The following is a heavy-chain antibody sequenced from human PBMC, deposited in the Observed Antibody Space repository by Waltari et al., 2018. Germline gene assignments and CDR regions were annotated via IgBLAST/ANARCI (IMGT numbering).Heavy chain of an antibody. CDR1: GYTFTSYD. CDR3: ARGRGTIFVSGYFDL. J-gene: IGHJ2*01. CDR2: MNPNMCNT. D-gene: IGHD3-3*01. V-gene: IGHV1-8*01. Sequence: QVQLVQSGAEVKKPGASVKVSCKASGYTFTSYDINWVRQATGQGLEWMGGMNPNMCNTSYAQKFQGRVTMTRNTSISTAYMGLSSLRSEDTAVYYCARGRGTIFVSGYFDLWGRGTLVTVSS.